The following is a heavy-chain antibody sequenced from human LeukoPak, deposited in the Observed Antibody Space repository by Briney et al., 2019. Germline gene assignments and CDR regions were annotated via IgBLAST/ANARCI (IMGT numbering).Heavy chain of an antibody. CDR3: ARDKLRWLQPPYYYYGMDV. CDR2: IWYDGSNK. V-gene: IGHV3-33*01. D-gene: IGHD5-24*01. Sequence: GGSLRLSCAASGFTFSSYGMHWVHQAPGKGLEWVAVIWYDGSNKYYADSVKGRFTISRDNSKNTLYLQMNSLRAEDTAVYYCARDKLRWLQPPYYYYGMDVWGQGTTVTVSS. J-gene: IGHJ6*02. CDR1: GFTFSSYG.